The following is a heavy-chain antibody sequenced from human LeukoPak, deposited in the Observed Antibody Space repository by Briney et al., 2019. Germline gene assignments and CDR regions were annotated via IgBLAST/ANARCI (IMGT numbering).Heavy chain of an antibody. Sequence: KASETLSLTCSVSGGSFSNHFWSWVRHPAGKGLEWIGRIYPSGNTNYNPSLKSRVTLSVDTSKTQFYLSLSSVTAADTAVYYCAREDAQEGTNAFDIWGQGTMVTVSS. D-gene: IGHD2-2*01. J-gene: IGHJ3*02. CDR2: IYPSGNT. CDR3: AREDAQEGTNAFDI. CDR1: GGSFSNHF. V-gene: IGHV4-4*07.